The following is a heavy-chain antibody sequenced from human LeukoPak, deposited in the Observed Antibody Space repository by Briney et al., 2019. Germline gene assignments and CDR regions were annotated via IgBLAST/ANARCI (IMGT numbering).Heavy chain of an antibody. Sequence: SESLPLTCDVNGASLSGFYWSWIRQTPGKGLEWIGEVKHSGSTNYNPSLKSRVSMSVDTSKNQFSLRVRSATAADTAVYYCARGRYSGYDKSYYYFFMDVWGTGTTVTVSS. J-gene: IGHJ6*03. D-gene: IGHD5-12*01. CDR1: GASLSGFY. CDR3: ARGRYSGYDKSYYYFFMDV. V-gene: IGHV4-34*01. CDR2: VKHSGST.